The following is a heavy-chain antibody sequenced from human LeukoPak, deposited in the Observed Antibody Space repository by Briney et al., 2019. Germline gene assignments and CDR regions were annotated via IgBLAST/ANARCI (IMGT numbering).Heavy chain of an antibody. Sequence: GGSLRLSCAASGVTFRSYVVSWVRQAPGKGLEWVSDISGTGGSTYYADSVKGRFTSSRDNSKNTLYLQMNSLKVEDTAVYYCAKGVSSSWRGYFDYWGQGTLVTVSS. CDR2: ISGTGGST. J-gene: IGHJ4*02. V-gene: IGHV3-23*01. CDR3: AKGVSSSWRGYFDY. CDR1: GVTFRSYV. D-gene: IGHD6-13*01.